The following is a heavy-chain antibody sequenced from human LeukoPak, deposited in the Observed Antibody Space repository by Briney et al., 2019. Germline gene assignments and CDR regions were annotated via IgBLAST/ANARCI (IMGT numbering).Heavy chain of an antibody. V-gene: IGHV3-30*02. CDR3: ARSFGGGGPGGYFDY. D-gene: IGHD3-16*01. Sequence: AGGSLRLSCVASGFTFNTHGMHWVRQAPGKGLEWVAFIQFDGSKIDYADSVKGRFTISRDNSENTLYLQMNSLGVEDMALYYCARSFGGGGPGGYFDYWGXGTLVTVSS. J-gene: IGHJ4*02. CDR2: IQFDGSKI. CDR1: GFTFNTHG.